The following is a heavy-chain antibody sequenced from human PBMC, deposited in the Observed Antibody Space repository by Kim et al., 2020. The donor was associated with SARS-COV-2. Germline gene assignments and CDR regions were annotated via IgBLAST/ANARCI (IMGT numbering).Heavy chain of an antibody. V-gene: IGHV3-23*01. Sequence: GGSLRLSCAASGFSFSSYAMSWVRQAPGKGLEWVSGFGTSGSSKHYADFVKGRFTISRDISKNTLFLQMNSLRAEDTAVYYCAKRAGTFSGNYYYMDFWG. J-gene: IGHJ6*03. CDR2: FGTSGSSK. CDR3: AKRAGTFSGNYYYMDF. D-gene: IGHD2-15*01. CDR1: GFSFSSYA.